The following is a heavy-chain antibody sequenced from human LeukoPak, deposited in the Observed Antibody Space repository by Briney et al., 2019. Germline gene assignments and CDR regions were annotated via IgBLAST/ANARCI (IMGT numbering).Heavy chain of an antibody. CDR3: ARLLGYYDSSGWDYYYYYYMDV. CDR2: IYYSGST. J-gene: IGHJ6*03. Sequence: SETLSLTCTVSGGSISSYYWSWIRQPPGKGLEWIGYIYYSGSTNYNPSLKSRVTISVDTSKNQFSLKLSSVTAADTAVYYCARLLGYYDSSGWDYYYYYYMDVWGKGTTVTVSS. CDR1: GGSISSYY. V-gene: IGHV4-59*01. D-gene: IGHD3-22*01.